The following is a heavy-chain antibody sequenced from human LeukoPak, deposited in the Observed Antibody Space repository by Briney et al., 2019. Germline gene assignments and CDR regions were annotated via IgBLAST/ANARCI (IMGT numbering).Heavy chain of an antibody. CDR2: IIPIFGTA. CDR1: GGTFSSYA. CDR3: ARGGDYSGYDFDY. D-gene: IGHD5-12*01. Sequence: ASVTVSCKASGGTFSSYAISWVRQAPGQGLEWMGGIIPIFGTANYAQKFQGRVTITADESTSTAYMELSSLRSEDTAVYYCARGGDYSGYDFDYWGQGTLVTVSS. V-gene: IGHV1-69*13. J-gene: IGHJ4*02.